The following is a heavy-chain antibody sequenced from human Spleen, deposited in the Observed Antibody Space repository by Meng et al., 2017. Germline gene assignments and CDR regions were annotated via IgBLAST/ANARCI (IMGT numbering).Heavy chain of an antibody. CDR1: GDTFNTYA. V-gene: IGHV1-2*06. CDR2: INPNSGDT. D-gene: IGHD2/OR15-2a*01. J-gene: IGHJ4*02. CDR3: QTLSLSV. Sequence: QVQWVQSGVEVKTPGSSVTVSCQASGDTFNTYAVTWVRQAPGQGLEWMGRINPNSGDTNYAQKFQGRVTMTRDTSISTAYMDLSRLRSDDTAVYYCQTLSLSVWGQGTLVTVSS.